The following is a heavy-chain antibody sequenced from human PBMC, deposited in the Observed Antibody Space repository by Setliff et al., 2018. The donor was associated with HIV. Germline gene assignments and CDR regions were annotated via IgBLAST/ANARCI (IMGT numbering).Heavy chain of an antibody. CDR3: ASPNRETSYDLLTPYYYYYYYMDV. CDR2: INPNSGAT. J-gene: IGHJ6*03. D-gene: IGHD3-9*01. Sequence: GASVKVSCKSSGYTFNDCFIHWVRQVPGQGLEWMGWINPNSGATNYAQTFQGRVTMTRDTSTSTAYMELRSLRSDDTAVYYCASPNRETSYDLLTPYYYYYYYMDVWGKGTTVTVSS. CDR1: GYTFNDCF. V-gene: IGHV1-2*02.